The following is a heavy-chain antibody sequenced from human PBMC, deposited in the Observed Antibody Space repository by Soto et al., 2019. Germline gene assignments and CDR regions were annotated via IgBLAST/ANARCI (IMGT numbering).Heavy chain of an antibody. Sequence: SETLCLTCSVSGGSMSEYFWSWIRQSPGKGLEWIGYIYYLGSTDYNPSLKSRVTISVDTSKRQFSLRLTSVTAADTAVYYCARDGYDGSGSPYPAYWGPGTQVTVSS. V-gene: IGHV4-59*01. J-gene: IGHJ4*02. D-gene: IGHD3-10*01. CDR3: ARDGYDGSGSPYPAY. CDR2: IYYLGST. CDR1: GGSMSEYF.